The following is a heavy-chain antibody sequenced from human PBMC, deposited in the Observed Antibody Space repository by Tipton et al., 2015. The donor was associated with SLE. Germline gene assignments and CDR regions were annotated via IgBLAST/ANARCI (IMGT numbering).Heavy chain of an antibody. Sequence: TLSLTCTVSGGSISSYYWSWIRQPPGKGLEWIGSISYRVSTYYNPSLKSRVTISVDTSKNQFSLKLSSVTAADTAVYYCARVFYDSSAYPYWYFDLMGRGTLVTVSS. CDR2: ISYRVST. J-gene: IGHJ2*01. CDR3: ARVFYDSSAYPYWYFDL. D-gene: IGHD3-22*01. CDR1: GGSISSYY. V-gene: IGHV4-59*05.